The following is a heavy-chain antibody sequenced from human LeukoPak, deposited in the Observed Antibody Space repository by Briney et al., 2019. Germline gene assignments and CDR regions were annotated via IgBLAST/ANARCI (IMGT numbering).Heavy chain of an antibody. V-gene: IGHV1-69*13. CDR1: GYTFTSYG. J-gene: IGHJ4*02. Sequence: ASVSVSCKASGYTFTSYGISWVRQAPGQGLEWMGGIIPIFGTANYAQKFQGRVTITADESTSTAYMELSSLRSEDTAVYYCARVPTYYYDSSGYYYSYYFDYWGQGTLVTVSS. D-gene: IGHD3-22*01. CDR2: IIPIFGTA. CDR3: ARVPTYYYDSSGYYYSYYFDY.